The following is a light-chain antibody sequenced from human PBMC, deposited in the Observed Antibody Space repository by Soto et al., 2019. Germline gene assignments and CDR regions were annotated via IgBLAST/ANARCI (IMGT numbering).Light chain of an antibody. J-gene: IGLJ2*01. Sequence: QSVLTQPPSVSGAPGQRVTIPCTGSSSNIGSYYDVHWYQQLPGTVPKLLIYGDNNRPSGVPDRFSGSKSGTSASLALTGLQVEDEADYYCQSYDSSLSHVVFGGGTKLTVL. CDR2: GDN. CDR1: SSNIGSYYD. CDR3: QSYDSSLSHVV. V-gene: IGLV1-40*01.